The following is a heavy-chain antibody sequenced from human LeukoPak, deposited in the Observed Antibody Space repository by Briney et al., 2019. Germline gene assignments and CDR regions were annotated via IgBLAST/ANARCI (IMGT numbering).Heavy chain of an antibody. CDR1: GGTFSSYA. J-gene: IGHJ4*02. D-gene: IGHD3/OR15-3a*01. CDR3: ARLGLGFFDY. Sequence: SLVKVSCKASGGTFSSYAISWVRQAPGQGLEWMGRIIPIFGTANYAQKFQGRVTITTDESTSTAYMELSSLRSEDTAVYYCARLGLGFFDYWGQGTLVTVSS. V-gene: IGHV1-69*05. CDR2: IIPIFGTA.